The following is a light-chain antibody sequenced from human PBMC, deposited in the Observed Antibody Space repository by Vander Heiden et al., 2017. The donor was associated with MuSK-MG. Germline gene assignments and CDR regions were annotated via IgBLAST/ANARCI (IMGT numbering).Light chain of an antibody. CDR3: TLALPTPGWR. Sequence: EIVMTQSPLSLPVTPGEPASISCRSSQSLLHSNGYNYLDWYLQKPGQSPQLLIYLGSNRAFGVPDRFSGSGSGTDFTLKISIVDAEDVGVYYCTLALPTPGWRFGQGTKVEIK. CDR1: QSLLHSNGYNY. CDR2: LGS. V-gene: IGKV2-28*01. J-gene: IGKJ1*01.